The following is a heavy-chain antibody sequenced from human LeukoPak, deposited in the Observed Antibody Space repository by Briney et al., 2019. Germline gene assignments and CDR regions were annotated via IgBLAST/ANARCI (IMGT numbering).Heavy chain of an antibody. V-gene: IGHV4-39*01. D-gene: IGHD3-22*01. CDR2: IYYSGST. CDR3: ARRDYYDSSGLN. CDR1: GGSISISSYY. J-gene: IGHJ4*02. Sequence: SETLSLTCTVSGGSISISSYYWGWVRQPPGKGLEWIGSIYYSGSTYYNPSLKSRVTISVDTSKNQFSLKLSSVTAADTAVYYCARRDYYDSSGLNWGQGTLVTVSS.